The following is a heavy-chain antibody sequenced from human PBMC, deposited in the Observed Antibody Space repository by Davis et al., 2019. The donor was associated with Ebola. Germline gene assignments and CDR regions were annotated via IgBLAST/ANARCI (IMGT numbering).Heavy chain of an antibody. V-gene: IGHV1-18*01. CDR1: GYTFTSYG. CDR2: ISAYNGDT. D-gene: IGHD1-26*01. Sequence: ASVKVSCKASGYTFTSYGINWVRQAPGQGLEWMGWISAYNGDTKYAQNVQGRITMTTDTSTSTSYIELRSLRSDDTAIYYCARGGELEGFTDHWGQGTLVTVSS. J-gene: IGHJ4*02. CDR3: ARGGELEGFTDH.